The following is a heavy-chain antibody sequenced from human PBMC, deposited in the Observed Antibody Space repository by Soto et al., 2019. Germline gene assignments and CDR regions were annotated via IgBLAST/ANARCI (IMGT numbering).Heavy chain of an antibody. CDR3: ARVDYDILTPAGGFDP. V-gene: IGHV4-34*01. Sequence: PSETLSLTCAVYGESFSGYYWSWIRQPPGKGLEWIGEIHDSGSTNYNPSLKSRLIISVDTSRNQFSLKLSSVTAADTAVYYCARVDYDILTPAGGFDPWGQGTLVTV. J-gene: IGHJ5*02. CDR2: IHDSGST. D-gene: IGHD3-9*01. CDR1: GESFSGYY.